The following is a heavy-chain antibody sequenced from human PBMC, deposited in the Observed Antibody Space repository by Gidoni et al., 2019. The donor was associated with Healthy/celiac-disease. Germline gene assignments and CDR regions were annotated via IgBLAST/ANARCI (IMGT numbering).Heavy chain of an antibody. CDR3: ARLIAVAGGEIDY. V-gene: IGHV4-59*01. J-gene: IGHJ4*02. CDR2: IYYSGST. CDR1: GCSLSSYY. Sequence: QVQLQESGPGLVKPSENLSLTCTVSGCSLSSYYWSWIRQPPGKGLEWIGYIYYSGSTNYNPSLKSRVTISVDTSKNQFSLKLSSVTAADTAVYYCARLIAVAGGEIDYWGQGTLVTVSS. D-gene: IGHD6-19*01.